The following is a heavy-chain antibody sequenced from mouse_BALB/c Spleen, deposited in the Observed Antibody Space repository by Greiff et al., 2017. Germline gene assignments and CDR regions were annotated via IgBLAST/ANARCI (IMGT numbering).Heavy chain of an antibody. CDR3: TRSYYGSSTWFAY. V-gene: IGHV1-15*01. CDR1: GYTFTDYE. J-gene: IGHJ3*01. CDR2: IDPETGGT. D-gene: IGHD1-1*01. Sequence: QVQLQQSGAELVRPGASVTLSCKASGYTFTDYEMHWVKQTPVHGLEWIGAIDPETGGTAYNQKFKGKATLTADKSSSTAYMELRSLTSEDSAVYYCTRSYYGSSTWFAYWGQGTLVTVSA.